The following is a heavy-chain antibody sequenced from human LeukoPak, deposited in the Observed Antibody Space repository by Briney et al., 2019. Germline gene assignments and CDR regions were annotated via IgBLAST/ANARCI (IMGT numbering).Heavy chain of an antibody. CDR3: AREVDVIDY. Sequence: ASVKVSCKASGYTFTSYGISWVRQAPGQGLEWMGWISAYNGNTNYAQKLQGRVTMTRDTSISTAYMELSRLRSDDTAVYYCAREVDVIDYWGQGTLVTVSS. J-gene: IGHJ4*02. D-gene: IGHD5-12*01. V-gene: IGHV1-18*01. CDR1: GYTFTSYG. CDR2: ISAYNGNT.